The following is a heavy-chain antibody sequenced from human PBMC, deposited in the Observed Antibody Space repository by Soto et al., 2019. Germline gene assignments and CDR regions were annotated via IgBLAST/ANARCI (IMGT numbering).Heavy chain of an antibody. D-gene: IGHD7-27*01. CDR1: GGTFGSYA. CDR2: IIPIFGTP. Sequence: QVQLVQSGAEVKKPGSSVKVSCKASGGTFGSYALSWVRQAPGQGLEWMGGIIPIFGTPNYAQKFQGRVTITADESTSTGFMELSSLRSEDTAVYYCTSGHEHDYYYYYGVDVWGQGTTVTVSS. CDR3: TSGHEHDYYYYYGVDV. V-gene: IGHV1-69*12. J-gene: IGHJ6*02.